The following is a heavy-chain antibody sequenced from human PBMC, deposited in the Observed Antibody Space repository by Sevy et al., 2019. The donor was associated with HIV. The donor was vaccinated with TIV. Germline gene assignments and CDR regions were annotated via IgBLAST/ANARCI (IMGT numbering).Heavy chain of an antibody. CDR2: ISAYNGNT. V-gene: IGHV1-18*01. CDR1: GYTFTSYG. Sequence: ASVKVSCKASGYTFTSYGISWVRQAPGQGLEWMGWISAYNGNTNYAQKLQGRVTMTTDTSTSTAYMELRSLRSDDTAVYYCVREDGSGWYDAFDIWGQGTMVTVSS. D-gene: IGHD6-19*01. J-gene: IGHJ3*02. CDR3: VREDGSGWYDAFDI.